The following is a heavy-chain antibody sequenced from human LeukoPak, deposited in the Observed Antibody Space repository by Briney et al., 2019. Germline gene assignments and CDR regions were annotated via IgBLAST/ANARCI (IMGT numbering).Heavy chain of an antibody. CDR2: ISTSRSYI. V-gene: IGHV3-21*01. J-gene: IGHJ3*02. D-gene: IGHD3-3*01. CDR1: GFTLSRYS. CDR3: ARGDPDISFGVAGEAFDI. Sequence: GGSLTLSCAASGFTLSRYSMKWVREAPGEALEWVSSISTSRSYIYYADSVKGRFTISSDNAKNSLYLQMNSLRAEDTAVYYCARGDPDISFGVAGEAFDIWGKGTMLTVSS.